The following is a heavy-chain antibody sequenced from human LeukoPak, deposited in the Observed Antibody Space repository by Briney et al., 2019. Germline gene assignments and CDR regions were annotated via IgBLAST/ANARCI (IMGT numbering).Heavy chain of an antibody. CDR1: GGSFSGYY. V-gene: IGHV4-34*01. CDR3: ARVACSGWCRDPTVRNRAGLD. J-gene: IGHJ4*02. D-gene: IGHD6-19*01. CDR2: INQIGST. Sequence: SETLSLTCAVYGGSFSGYYSSWLRQPPGKGLEWIGEINQIGSTNYNPSLKSRVTISVDASRNQFSLKLSSVTAADTAVYYCARVACSGWCRDPTVRNRAGLDWGQGTLVTVSS.